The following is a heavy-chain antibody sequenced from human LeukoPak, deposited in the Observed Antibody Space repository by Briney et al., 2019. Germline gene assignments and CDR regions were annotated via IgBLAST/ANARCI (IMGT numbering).Heavy chain of an antibody. CDR1: GYIFTGSY. CDR2: INPNTGDT. D-gene: IGHD3-16*02. V-gene: IGHV1-2*04. CDR3: ALDYDYIWGSYRWSFDY. J-gene: IGHJ4*02. Sequence: RASVKVSCKASGYIFTGSYIHWVRQAPGQGLEWMGWINPNTGDTNYAQKFQGWVSMTRDTSISTAYMELYRLQSDDTAIYYCALDYDYIWGSYRWSFDYWGQGTLITVSS.